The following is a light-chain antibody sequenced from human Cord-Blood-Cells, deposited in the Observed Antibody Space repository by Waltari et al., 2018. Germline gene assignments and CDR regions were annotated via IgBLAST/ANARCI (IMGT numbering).Light chain of an antibody. Sequence: DIVMTQSPDSLAVSLGERATINCKCSQSVLYNSNNKNYLAWYQQKPGQPPKLLIYWASTRDSGVPDRFSGSGSGTDFTLTISSLQAEDVAVYYCQQYYSTPLTFGGGTKVEIK. CDR2: WAS. J-gene: IGKJ4*02. V-gene: IGKV4-1*01. CDR3: QQYYSTPLT. CDR1: QSVLYNSNNKNY.